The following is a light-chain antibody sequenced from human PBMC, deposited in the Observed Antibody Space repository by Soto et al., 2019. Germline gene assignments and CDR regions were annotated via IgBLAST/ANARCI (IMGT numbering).Light chain of an antibody. J-gene: IGKJ3*01. V-gene: IGKV1-6*01. CDR3: QQYSRSPFT. CDR1: QDIRSD. Sequence: AIQVTQSPSSLSASVGDRVTISCRASQDIRSDLCWYQQEPGKAPKMLIFAASNLQSGVPSRFSGSGSGTEFTLTISSLQPDDFAVYFCQQYSRSPFTFGPGTKVDIK. CDR2: AAS.